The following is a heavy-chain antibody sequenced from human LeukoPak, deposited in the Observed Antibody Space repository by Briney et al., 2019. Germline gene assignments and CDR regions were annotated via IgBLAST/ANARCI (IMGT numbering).Heavy chain of an antibody. CDR2: INHSGST. D-gene: IGHD3-10*01. V-gene: IGHV4-34*01. CDR3: ARRLYYYVSGSYYKRYIDY. J-gene: IGHJ4*02. Sequence: SETLSLTCAVYGGSFSGYYWNWIRQSPGKGLEWIGEINHSGSTNYNPSLKSRVTISVDTSKNQFSLKLSSVTAADTAVYYCARRLYYYVSGSYYKRYIDYWGQGSLVTVSS. CDR1: GGSFSGYY.